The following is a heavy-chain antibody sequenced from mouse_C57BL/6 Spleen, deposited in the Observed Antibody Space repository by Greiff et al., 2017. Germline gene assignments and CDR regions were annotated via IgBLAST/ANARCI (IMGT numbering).Heavy chain of an antibody. D-gene: IGHD1-1*01. Sequence: QVQLQQPGAELVKPGASVKMSCKASGYNFTSYWITGVKQRPGQGREWIGDIYPGSGRTNDKEKFKSKATLTVDTSSSTAYMTLSSLTSEDSAVYYCAIITPALSGGFAYWGQGTLVTVSA. CDR1: GYNFTSYW. V-gene: IGHV1-55*01. CDR2: IYPGSGRT. CDR3: AIITPALSGGFAY. J-gene: IGHJ3*01.